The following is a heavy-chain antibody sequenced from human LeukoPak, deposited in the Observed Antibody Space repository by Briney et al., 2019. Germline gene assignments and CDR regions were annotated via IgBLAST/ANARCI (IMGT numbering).Heavy chain of an antibody. V-gene: IGHV7-4-1*02. CDR2: INTNTGNP. J-gene: IGHJ6*02. CDR1: GGTFSSYA. CDR3: AFQRGYSGYGKGRGYYYYGMDV. Sequence: ASVKVSCKASGGTFSSYAISWVRQAPGQGLEWMGWINTNTGNPTYAQGFTGRFVFSLDTSVSTAYLQISSLKAEDTAVYYCAFQRGYSGYGKGRGYYYYGMDVWGQGTTVTVSS. D-gene: IGHD5-12*01.